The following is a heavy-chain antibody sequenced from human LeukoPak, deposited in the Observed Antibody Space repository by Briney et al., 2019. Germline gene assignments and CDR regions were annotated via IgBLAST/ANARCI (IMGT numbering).Heavy chain of an antibody. D-gene: IGHD2-2*01. J-gene: IGHJ2*01. Sequence: SETLSLTCTVSGGSISGGDYYWTWIRQPPGKGLEWIGYIYYNGSTYYNPYLKSPATIQVDTSNNQYPLKLSSVTAADTAVYCCARRGRVYCSSNSCYGCFDLWGRGTLVTVSS. V-gene: IGHV4-30-4*01. CDR2: IYYNGST. CDR3: ARRGRVYCSSNSCYGCFDL. CDR1: GGSISGGDYY.